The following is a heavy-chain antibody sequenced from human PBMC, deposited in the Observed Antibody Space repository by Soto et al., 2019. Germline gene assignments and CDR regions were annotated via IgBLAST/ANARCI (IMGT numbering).Heavy chain of an antibody. J-gene: IGHJ6*02. CDR3: ARVGHDYSNSGMDV. CDR1: GYSFTTYC. CDR2: IDPGGSDT. Sequence: GESLKISCTTSGYSFTTYCINWVLQRTWKGLEWMGKIDPGGSDTTYSPSFQGHVTISLDKSITAAYLQWSSLKASDTAMYYCARVGHDYSNSGMDVWGQATTVTVSS. D-gene: IGHD4-4*01. V-gene: IGHV5-10-1*01.